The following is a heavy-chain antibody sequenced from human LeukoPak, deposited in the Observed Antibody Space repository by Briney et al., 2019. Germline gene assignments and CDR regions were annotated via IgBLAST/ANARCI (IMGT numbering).Heavy chain of an antibody. V-gene: IGHV3-23*01. D-gene: IGHD6-19*01. CDR1: GFTFSNYA. CDR3: ARDHSSGWYSDYFDY. CDR2: LSGSGGTI. Sequence: PGGSLRLSCAASGFTFSNYAMNWVRQAPGKGLEWVSSLSGSGGTIYYADSVKGRFTISRDNSKNTLYLKMNSLRAEDTAVYYCARDHSSGWYSDYFDYWGQGTLVTVSS. J-gene: IGHJ4*02.